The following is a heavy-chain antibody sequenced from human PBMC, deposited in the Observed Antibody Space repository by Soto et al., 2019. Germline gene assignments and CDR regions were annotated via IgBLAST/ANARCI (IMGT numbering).Heavy chain of an antibody. V-gene: IGHV2-5*01. D-gene: IGHD6-6*01. CDR3: AHKGQLVGDWFDP. CDR1: GFSLSTVGVG. J-gene: IGHJ5*02. CDR2: IYWNGDK. Sequence: QITLKESGRTLVKPTETLTLTCTFSGFSLSTVGVGVGWIRQPPGKALRWLALIYWNGDKYYSPSLTNRLTISKDTSKNQVVLTMTDMDPVDAGTFFCAHKGQLVGDWFDPWGQGTLVTVSS.